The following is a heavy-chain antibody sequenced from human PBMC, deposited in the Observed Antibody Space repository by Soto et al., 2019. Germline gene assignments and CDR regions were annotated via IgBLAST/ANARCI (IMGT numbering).Heavy chain of an antibody. Sequence: GGSLRLSCAASGFTFSSYGMHWVRQAPGKGLEWVAVISYDGSNKYYADSVKGRFTISRDNSKNTLYLQMNGLRAEDTAVYYCAKEGRRGYSSSSHYGRVWFDPWGQGTLVTVSS. V-gene: IGHV3-30*18. D-gene: IGHD6-6*01. CDR3: AKEGRRGYSSSSHYGRVWFDP. CDR1: GFTFSSYG. CDR2: ISYDGSNK. J-gene: IGHJ5*02.